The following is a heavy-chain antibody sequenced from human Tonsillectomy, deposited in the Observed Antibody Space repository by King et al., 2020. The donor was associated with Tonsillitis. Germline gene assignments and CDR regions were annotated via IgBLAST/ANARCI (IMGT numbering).Heavy chain of an antibody. CDR2: INRDESRK. Sequence: VQLVESGGGLVQPGGSLRLSCVGSGFTFSAYWMTWVSQAPGKGLEWVANINRDESRKNYVDSVKSRFTISRDNAKNSLYLQRNSLRAEDTPLYYCARDSTPNGDNSYYDAFDIGGQGTTVTVSS. V-gene: IGHV3-7*03. J-gene: IGHJ3*02. CDR1: GFTFSAYW. CDR3: ARDSTPNGDNSYYDAFDI. D-gene: IGHD4-23*01.